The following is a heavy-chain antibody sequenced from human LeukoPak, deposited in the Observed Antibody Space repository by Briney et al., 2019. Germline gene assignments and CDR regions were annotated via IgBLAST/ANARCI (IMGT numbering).Heavy chain of an antibody. Sequence: PSETLSLTCTVSGASISSYYWSWIRQPPGKGLEWIGYISYSGSTNYNPSLKSRVTISADTSKNQVSLTLSSVTAADTAVYYCARPTGGWYFDLWGRGTLVTVSS. V-gene: IGHV4-59*08. CDR2: ISYSGST. D-gene: IGHD3-9*01. CDR1: GASISSYY. J-gene: IGHJ2*01. CDR3: ARPTGGWYFDL.